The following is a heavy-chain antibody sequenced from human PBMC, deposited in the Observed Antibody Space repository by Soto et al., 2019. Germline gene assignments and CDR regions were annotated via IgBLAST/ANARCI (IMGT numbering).Heavy chain of an antibody. Sequence: PSETLSLTCAVSGFSISSGYFWGWIRQPPGKGPEWLGSIYHSGTTYYNPSVKGRVTISVDTSKNQFSLKLSSVTAADTAVYYCARHIVVVTARGYWFDPWGQGTLVTVSS. J-gene: IGHJ5*02. CDR1: GFSISSGYF. V-gene: IGHV4-38-2*01. D-gene: IGHD2-21*02. CDR2: IYHSGTT. CDR3: ARHIVVVTARGYWFDP.